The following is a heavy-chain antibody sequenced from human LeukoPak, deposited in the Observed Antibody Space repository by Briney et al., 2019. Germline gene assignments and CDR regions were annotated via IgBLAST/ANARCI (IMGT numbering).Heavy chain of an antibody. V-gene: IGHV1-2*02. D-gene: IGHD3-10*01. CDR2: INPNSGGT. Sequence: ASVTVSFTASGYTFTVYNMNWVRQAPGQGLERMGWINPNSGGTNYAQKFQGRDTMTRDTSISTAYMELSRLRSDDTAVYYCARVTTRMVGGYYYYYGMDVWGQGTTVTVSS. J-gene: IGHJ6*02. CDR1: GYTFTVYN. CDR3: ARVTTRMVGGYYYYYGMDV.